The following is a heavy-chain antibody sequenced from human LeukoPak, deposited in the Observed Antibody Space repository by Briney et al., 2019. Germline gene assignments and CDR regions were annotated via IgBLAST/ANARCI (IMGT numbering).Heavy chain of an antibody. V-gene: IGHV3-23*01. CDR2: ISGRGSTT. CDR1: KFTFTNYA. CDR3: AKDCDVWGSLLDY. J-gene: IGHJ4*02. Sequence: PGGSLRLSCAASKFTFTNYAMSWVRQAPGKGLEWVPSISGRGSTTYYADSVKGRFTIARDNSKNTLYLQMNSLRAEDTAVYYCAKDCDVWGSLLDYWGQGTLVSVSS. D-gene: IGHD3-16*01.